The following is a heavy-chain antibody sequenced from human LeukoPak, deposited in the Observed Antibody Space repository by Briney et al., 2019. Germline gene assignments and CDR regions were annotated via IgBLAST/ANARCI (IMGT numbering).Heavy chain of an antibody. CDR2: ISASRDIT. Sequence: GGSLRLSCAASGFNYSSYTMNWVRQVPGMGLEWLSYISASRDITYYADSVKGRFTISRDNAKNSLYLQMNSLRAEDTAVYYCAKYSVFWSGYSDYWGQGTLVTVSS. CDR3: AKYSVFWSGYSDY. D-gene: IGHD3-3*01. CDR1: GFNYSSYT. J-gene: IGHJ4*02. V-gene: IGHV3-48*01.